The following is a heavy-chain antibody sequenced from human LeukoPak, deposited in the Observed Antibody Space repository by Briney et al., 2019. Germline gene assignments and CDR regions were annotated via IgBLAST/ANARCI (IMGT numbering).Heavy chain of an antibody. CDR2: INPNSGGT. CDR3: AREPTRYSSSWYPWDY. Sequence: ASVKVSCKASGYTFTGYYMHWVRQAPGQGLEWMEWINPNSGGTNYAQKFQGRVTMTRDTSISTAYMELSRLRSDDTAAYYCAREPTRYSSSWYPWDYWGQGTLVTVSS. V-gene: IGHV1-2*02. CDR1: GYTFTGYY. J-gene: IGHJ4*02. D-gene: IGHD6-13*01.